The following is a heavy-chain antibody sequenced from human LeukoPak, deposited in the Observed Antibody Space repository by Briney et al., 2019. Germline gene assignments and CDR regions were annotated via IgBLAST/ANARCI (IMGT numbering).Heavy chain of an antibody. Sequence: GGSLRLSCVASGFTFSSYAMSWVRQAPGKGLEWVAVISYDGSNKYYADSVKGRFTISRDNSKNTLYLQMNSLRAEDTAVYYCATPRYKDFWSGYDLGYFDYWGQGTLVTVSS. V-gene: IGHV3-30-3*01. CDR2: ISYDGSNK. CDR1: GFTFSSYA. J-gene: IGHJ4*02. D-gene: IGHD3-3*01. CDR3: ATPRYKDFWSGYDLGYFDY.